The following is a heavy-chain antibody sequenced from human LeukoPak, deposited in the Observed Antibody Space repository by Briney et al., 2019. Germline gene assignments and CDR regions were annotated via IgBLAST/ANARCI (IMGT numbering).Heavy chain of an antibody. CDR1: GFTFSSYE. V-gene: IGHV3-48*03. CDR3: ARVWGDTAMGFGWFDP. CDR2: ISSSGSTI. J-gene: IGHJ5*02. Sequence: GGSLRLSCAASGFTFSSYEMNWVRQAPGKGLEWVSYISSSGSTIYYADSVKGRFTISRDNAKNSLYLQMNSLRAEDTAVYYCARVWGDTAMGFGWFDPWGQGTLVTVSS. D-gene: IGHD5-18*01.